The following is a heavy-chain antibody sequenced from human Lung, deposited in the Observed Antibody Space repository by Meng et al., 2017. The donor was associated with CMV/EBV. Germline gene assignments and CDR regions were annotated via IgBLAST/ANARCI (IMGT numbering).Heavy chain of an antibody. CDR1: GYTLCNDG. Sequence: QVRLLYEGPVVKKPGASVRVSFNASGYTLCNDGICWVRQAPGQGLEWMGWFVNYVDTYPAPKFQGRVTMTTDTHTNTAFMELRSLTSDDTAVYYCASGTPGRSYCDYWGQGTLVTVSS. D-gene: IGHD2-15*01. J-gene: IGHJ4*02. CDR3: ASGTPGRSYCDY. CDR2: FVNYVDT. V-gene: IGHV1-18*01.